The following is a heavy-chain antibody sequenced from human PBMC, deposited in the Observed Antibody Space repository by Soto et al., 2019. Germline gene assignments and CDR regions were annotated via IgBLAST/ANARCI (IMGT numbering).Heavy chain of an antibody. J-gene: IGHJ6*02. D-gene: IGHD3-10*01. Sequence: QVQLVQSGAEVKKPGSSVKVSCKASGGTFSSYAISWVRQAPGQGLEWMGGIIPIFGTANYAQKFQGRVTITADESTSTAYMELSSLRSEDTAVYYCARVSYYGCKNRPYYYYYGMDDWGQGTTVTVSS. CDR2: IIPIFGTA. CDR3: ARVSYYGCKNRPYYYYYGMDD. V-gene: IGHV1-69*01. CDR1: GGTFSSYA.